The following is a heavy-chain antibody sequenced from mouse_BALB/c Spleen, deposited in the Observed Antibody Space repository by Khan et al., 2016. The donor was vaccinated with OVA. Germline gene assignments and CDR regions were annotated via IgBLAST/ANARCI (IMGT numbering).Heavy chain of an antibody. CDR2: INPYNDGT. Sequence: VQLKESGPELVKPGASVKMSCRASGYTFTRYLMHWVKQKPGQGLEWIGYINPYNDGTKYNEKFKGKATLTSDNSSSIAYMELNNLTSEDSAVYYCARPGNKDERVFDYWGQGTTLTVSS. CDR1: GYTFTRYL. V-gene: IGHV1S136*01. J-gene: IGHJ2*01. CDR3: ARPGNKDERVFDY.